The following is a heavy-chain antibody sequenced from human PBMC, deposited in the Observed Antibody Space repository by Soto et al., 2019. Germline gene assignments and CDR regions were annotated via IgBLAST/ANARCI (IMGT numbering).Heavy chain of an antibody. CDR1: GDTFTSYG. CDR3: AVGLGGDPFDI. CDR2: ISAYNGNA. Sequence: QVQLVQSGAEVKKPGASVKVSCKASGDTFTSYGISWVRQAPGQGLEWMGGISAYNGNANYAQKLQGRVTMTTDTSTSRAYGELMILRSDATAVDYCAVGLGGDPFDIWGQGAMVTVSA. D-gene: IGHD1-26*01. V-gene: IGHV1-18*01. J-gene: IGHJ3*02.